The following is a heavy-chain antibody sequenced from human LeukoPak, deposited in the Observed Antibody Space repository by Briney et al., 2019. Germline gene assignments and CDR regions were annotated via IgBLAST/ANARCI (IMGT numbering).Heavy chain of an antibody. CDR1: GGSISSYY. V-gene: IGHV4-59*01. J-gene: IGHJ2*01. CDR2: IYYSGST. D-gene: IGHD2-21*01. CDR3: ARDPRIVVGSLYFDL. Sequence: SQTLSLTCTVSGGSISSYYSSCIRQPPGNGLEWIGHIYYSGSTNYHPSLKSRVTISVDTSKNQFSLKLSSVTAADTAVYYCARDPRIVVGSLYFDLWGRGTLVTVSS.